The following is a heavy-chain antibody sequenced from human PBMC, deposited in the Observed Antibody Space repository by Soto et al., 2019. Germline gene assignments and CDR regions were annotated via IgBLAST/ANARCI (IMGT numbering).Heavy chain of an antibody. D-gene: IGHD1-20*01. CDR1: GGSFSGYY. V-gene: IGHV4-34*01. J-gene: IGHJ3*02. CDR2: INHSGST. CDR3: ARGSITGITDAFDI. Sequence: SETLSLTCAVYGGSFSGYYWSWVRQPPGKGLEWIGEINHSGSTNYNSSLKSRVTISVDTSKNQFSLKLSSVTAADTAVYYCARGSITGITDAFDIWGQGTMVTVSS.